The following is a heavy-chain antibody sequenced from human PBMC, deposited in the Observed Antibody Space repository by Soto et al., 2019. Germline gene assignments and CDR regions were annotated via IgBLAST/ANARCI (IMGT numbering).Heavy chain of an antibody. J-gene: IGHJ4*02. CDR3: AKARVRIVGANSFDY. CDR2: ISDDGDKR. D-gene: IGHD1-26*01. CDR1: GFTFSNYG. V-gene: IGHV3-30*18. Sequence: LRLSCVGSGFTFSNYGMHWVRQPPGKGLEWVALISDDGDKRYYADSVRGRLIISRDNSKDTLYLQMNSLGPDDTAVYFCAKARVRIVGANSFDYWGQGTPVTVSS.